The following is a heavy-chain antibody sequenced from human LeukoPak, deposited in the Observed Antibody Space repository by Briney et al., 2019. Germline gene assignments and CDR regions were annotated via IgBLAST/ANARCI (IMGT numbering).Heavy chain of an antibody. CDR2: IKQDGSEK. J-gene: IGHJ5*02. CDR1: GFTFSNYW. CDR3: ARAPGEGWFDP. V-gene: IGHV3-7*01. Sequence: GGSLRLSCAASGFTFSNYWMSWVRQAPGKGLEWVASIKQDGSEKYYVDSVKGRFTISRDNAKNSLYLQMNSLRAEDTALYYCARAPGEGWFDPWGQGTLVTVSS. D-gene: IGHD4-17*01.